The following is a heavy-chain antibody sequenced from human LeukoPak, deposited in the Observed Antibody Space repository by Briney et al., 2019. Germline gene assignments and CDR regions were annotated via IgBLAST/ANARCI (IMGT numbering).Heavy chain of an antibody. V-gene: IGHV1-2*02. CDR1: GYTFTAYY. D-gene: IGHD6-19*01. Sequence: ASVKVSCKASGYTFTAYYMHWVRQAPGQGLEWMGWINPNSGGTNYAQKFQGRVTMTRDTSISTAYMELSRLTSDDTAVYYCARKFGSAVAEFWFDPWGQGTLVTVSS. CDR2: INPNSGGT. J-gene: IGHJ5*02. CDR3: ARKFGSAVAEFWFDP.